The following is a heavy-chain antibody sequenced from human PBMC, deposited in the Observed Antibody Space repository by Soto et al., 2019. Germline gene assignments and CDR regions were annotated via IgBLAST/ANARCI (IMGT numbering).Heavy chain of an antibody. CDR3: AKNGQPPYYYYGLDV. CDR2: ISGYNGDA. V-gene: IGHV1-18*01. CDR1: GYTFTRYG. D-gene: IGHD2-8*01. Sequence: QGQLVQSGAEVKMPGASVKVSCKASGYTFTRYGISWVRQAPGQGLEGMGWISGYNGDANYAQRFQGRVSMTIDTSTTTAYMELGTLTSDDTAVYYCAKNGQPPYYYYGLDVWGQGTTVTVSS. J-gene: IGHJ6*02.